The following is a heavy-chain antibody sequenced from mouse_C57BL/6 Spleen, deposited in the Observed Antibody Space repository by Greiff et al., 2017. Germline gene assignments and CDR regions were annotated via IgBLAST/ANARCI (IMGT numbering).Heavy chain of an antibody. V-gene: IGHV2-9-1*01. J-gene: IGHJ3*01. CDR3: VYYDYVGFAY. D-gene: IGHD2-4*01. Sequence: VQLVESGPGLVAPSQSLSITCTVSGFSLTSYAISWVRQPPGKGLEWLGVIWTGGGTNYNSALKSRLSISKDNSKSQVFLQMNSLQTDDTARYYCVYYDYVGFAYWGQGTLVTVSA. CDR1: GFSLTSYA. CDR2: IWTGGGT.